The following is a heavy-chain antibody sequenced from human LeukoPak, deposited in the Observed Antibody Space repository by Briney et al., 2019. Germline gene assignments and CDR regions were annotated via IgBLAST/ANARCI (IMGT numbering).Heavy chain of an antibody. J-gene: IGHJ4*02. CDR3: ARAGTGVLWFGEPY. V-gene: IGHV3-30-3*01. D-gene: IGHD3-10*01. CDR1: GFTFSSYA. CDR2: ISYDGSNK. Sequence: GGSLRLSCAASGFTFSSYAMHWVRQAPGKGLEWAAVISYDGSNKYYADSVKGRFTISRDNSKNTLYLQMNSLRAGDTAVYYCARAGTGVLWFGEPYWGQGTLVTVSS.